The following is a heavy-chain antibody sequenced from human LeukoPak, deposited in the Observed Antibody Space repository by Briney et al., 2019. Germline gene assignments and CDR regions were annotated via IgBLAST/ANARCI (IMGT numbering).Heavy chain of an antibody. V-gene: IGHV3-30*04. CDR3: ARGRSGSHHFDS. CDR2: ISYDGSNK. CDR1: GFTFSNYA. J-gene: IGHJ4*02. D-gene: IGHD3-10*01. Sequence: PGGSLRLSCAASGFTFSNYAMHWVRQAPGKGLEWVAIISYDGSNKYYADSVKGRITISRDNSKNTLYLQMNSLGADDTAVYYCARGRSGSHHFDSWGQGTLVTVSS.